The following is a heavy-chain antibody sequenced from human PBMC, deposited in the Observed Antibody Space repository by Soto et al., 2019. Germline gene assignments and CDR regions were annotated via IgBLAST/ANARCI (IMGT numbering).Heavy chain of an antibody. Sequence: SETLSLTCAVSSYSIRSGDYWAWIRQSPGTGLEWFGSISRSGDTFYNPSHRSRVTLSVDGSKNQVFLELTSVTAADTALYYCARVHASGHGVDLWGQGTLVTVSS. CDR2: ISRSGDT. CDR3: ARVHASGHGVDL. V-gene: IGHV4-38-2*01. J-gene: IGHJ5*02. D-gene: IGHD5-12*01. CDR1: SYSIRSGDY.